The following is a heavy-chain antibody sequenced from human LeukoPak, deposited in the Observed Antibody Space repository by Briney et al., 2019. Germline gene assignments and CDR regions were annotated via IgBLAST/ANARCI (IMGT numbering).Heavy chain of an antibody. V-gene: IGHV5-51*01. CDR1: GYIFTSYW. D-gene: IGHD1-7*01. CDR2: IYPGDSDT. J-gene: IGHJ5*02. CDR3: ARGKNENYFDWFDP. Sequence: GESLKISCKGSGYIFTSYWIGWVRQMPGKGLEWMGIIYPGDSDTRYSPSFQGQVTISVDKSISTAFLQWNNLKASDTAMYYCARGKNENYFDWFDPWGQGTQVTVSS.